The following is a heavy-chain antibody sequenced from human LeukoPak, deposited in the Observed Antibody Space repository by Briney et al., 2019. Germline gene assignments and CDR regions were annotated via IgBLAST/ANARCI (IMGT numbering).Heavy chain of an antibody. CDR1: GFTFSSYG. Sequence: GGSLRLSCAASGFTFSSYGMHWVRQAPGKGLEWVAVISYDESNKYYADSVKVRFTISRDNSKNTLYLQMNSLRDEDTAIYYCARGEYDFWSASGYWGQGTLVTVSS. CDR3: ARGEYDFWSASGY. CDR2: ISYDESNK. D-gene: IGHD3-3*01. J-gene: IGHJ4*02. V-gene: IGHV3-30*19.